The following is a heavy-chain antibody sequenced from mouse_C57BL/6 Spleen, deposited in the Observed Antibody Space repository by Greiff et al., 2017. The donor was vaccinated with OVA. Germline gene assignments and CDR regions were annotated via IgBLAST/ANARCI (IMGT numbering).Heavy chain of an antibody. CDR1: GFTFSDYG. Sequence: EVKLQESGGGLVKPGGSLKLSCAASGFTFSDYGMHWVRQAPEKGLEWVAYISSGSSTIYYADTVKGRFTISRDNAKNTLFLQMTSLRSEDTAMYYCASLRWLLRETLYYFDYWGQGTTLTVSS. CDR2: ISSGSSTI. V-gene: IGHV5-17*01. D-gene: IGHD2-3*01. CDR3: ASLRWLLRETLYYFDY. J-gene: IGHJ2*01.